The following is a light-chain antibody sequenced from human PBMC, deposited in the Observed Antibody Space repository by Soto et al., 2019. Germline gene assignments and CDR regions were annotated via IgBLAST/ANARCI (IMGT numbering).Light chain of an antibody. V-gene: IGKV3-11*01. CDR3: QQRSNWPPWT. J-gene: IGKJ1*01. Sequence: IGWTQSPATLSLSPGERATLSCRASQSVSSYLAWYQQKPGQAPRLLIYDASNRATGIPARFSGSGSGTDFTLTISSLEPEDFAVYYCQQRSNWPPWTFGQRTKVDIK. CDR1: QSVSSY. CDR2: DAS.